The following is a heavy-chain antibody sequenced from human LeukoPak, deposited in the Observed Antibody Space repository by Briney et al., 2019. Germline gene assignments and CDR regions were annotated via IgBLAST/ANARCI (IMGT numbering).Heavy chain of an antibody. V-gene: IGHV3-53*01. J-gene: IGHJ4*02. CDR3: AKDGYSYGDSTGYFDY. D-gene: IGHD5-18*01. Sequence: GGSLRLSCAASGFTVSSNYMSWVRQAPGKGLEWVSVIYSGGSTYYADSVKGRFTISRDNSKNTLYLPLNSLRAEDTAVYYCAKDGYSYGDSTGYFDYWGQGTLVTVSS. CDR2: IYSGGST. CDR1: GFTVSSNY.